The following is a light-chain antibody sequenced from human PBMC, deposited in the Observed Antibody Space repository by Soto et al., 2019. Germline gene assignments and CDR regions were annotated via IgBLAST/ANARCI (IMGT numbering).Light chain of an antibody. CDR3: SSYTSSRTLV. CDR1: SSYVGAYNY. CDR2: DVT. J-gene: IGLJ1*01. V-gene: IGLV2-14*03. Sequence: QSVLTQPASVSGSPGESSTISCTGTSSYVGAYNYVAWYQHHPGKVPKLMIYDVTNRPSGVSGRFSGSKSGNTASLTISGLQAEDEADYYCSSYTSSRTLVFGSGTKVTVL.